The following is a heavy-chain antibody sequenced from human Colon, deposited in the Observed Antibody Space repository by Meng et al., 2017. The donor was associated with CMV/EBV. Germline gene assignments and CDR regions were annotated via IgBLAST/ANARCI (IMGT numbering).Heavy chain of an antibody. D-gene: IGHD3-10*01. J-gene: IGHJ3*01. CDR3: VRAILVQPGAVGTGDAFDL. V-gene: IGHV3-48*03. Sequence: GGSLRLSCVASGFMFRQYEMNWVRQAPGMGLEWVAHIHSGGVTRYYAESAEGRFIISRDNAKNSLYLEMSSLRAEDTAVYFCVRAILVQPGAVGTGDAFDLWGQGTMVTVSS. CDR2: IHSGGVTR. CDR1: GFMFRQYE.